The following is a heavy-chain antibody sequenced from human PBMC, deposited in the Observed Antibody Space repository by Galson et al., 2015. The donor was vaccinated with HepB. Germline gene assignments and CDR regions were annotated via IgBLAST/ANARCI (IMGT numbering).Heavy chain of an antibody. CDR2: FGTSGDKT. CDR1: GFALSNYG. Sequence: SLRLSCAASGFALSNYGMNWVRQAPGKGLEWVSGFGTSGDKTSYADPVKGRFTISRDNSRNTLYLQMNSLRAEDTAVYYCAKRLFVPTDCWGQGTLVTVSS. J-gene: IGHJ4*02. CDR3: AKRLFVPTDC. V-gene: IGHV3-23*01.